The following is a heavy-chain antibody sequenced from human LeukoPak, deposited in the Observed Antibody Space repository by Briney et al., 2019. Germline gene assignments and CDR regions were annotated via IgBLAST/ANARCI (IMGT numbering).Heavy chain of an antibody. CDR2: ISASGGST. J-gene: IGHJ4*02. CDR1: GFTFSTYA. D-gene: IGHD4-17*01. Sequence: GGSLRLSCAASGFTFSTYAVSWVRQAPGRGLEWVSLISASGGSTYYPDSVKGRFIISRDNSKNTLSLQMNSLRTEDTAVYYCAALHTGTFVDYWGQGTLVTVSS. CDR3: AALHTGTFVDY. V-gene: IGHV3-23*01.